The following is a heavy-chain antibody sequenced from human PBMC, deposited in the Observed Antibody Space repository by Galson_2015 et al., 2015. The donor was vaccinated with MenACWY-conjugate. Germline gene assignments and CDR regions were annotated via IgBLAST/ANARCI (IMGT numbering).Heavy chain of an antibody. CDR1: GYPFTAYF. D-gene: IGHD2-2*01. V-gene: IGHV1-2*02. Sequence: SVKVSCKASGYPFTAYFIHWVRQAPGQGLQWMGWIDPKSGGANSAQNFQVRVTMTRDTSISTAYMDLSSLRSDDTAVYYCTRERHPPSAPFDYWGQGTLVTGSS. CDR3: TRERHPPSAPFDY. J-gene: IGHJ4*02. CDR2: IDPKSGGA.